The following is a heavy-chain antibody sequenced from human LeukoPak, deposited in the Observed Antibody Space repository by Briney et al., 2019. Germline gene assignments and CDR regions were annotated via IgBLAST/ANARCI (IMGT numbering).Heavy chain of an antibody. D-gene: IGHD1-26*01. Sequence: GGSLRLSCAASGFTFSSYTMSWVRQAPGKGLDWVSYISSSGSTIYYADSVKGRFTISRDNAKNTLYLQMNSLRAEDTAVYYCAKDLIVGANPAFDIWGQGTMVTVSS. CDR2: ISSSGSTI. CDR1: GFTFSSYT. J-gene: IGHJ3*02. CDR3: AKDLIVGANPAFDI. V-gene: IGHV3-48*04.